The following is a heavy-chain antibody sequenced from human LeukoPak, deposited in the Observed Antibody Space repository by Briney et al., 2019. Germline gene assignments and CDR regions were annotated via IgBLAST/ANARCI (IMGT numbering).Heavy chain of an antibody. J-gene: IGHJ5*02. V-gene: IGHV4-34*01. CDR1: GGSFGGYY. CDR3: ARVDRITIFGVVS. CDR2: INHSGST. D-gene: IGHD3-3*01. Sequence: SETMSLTCAVYGGSFGGYYWSWIRQPPGKGLEWIGEINHSGSTNYNPSLKSRVTISVYTSKNQFSLKLSSVTAAATAVYYCARVDRITIFGVVSWGQGTLVTVSS.